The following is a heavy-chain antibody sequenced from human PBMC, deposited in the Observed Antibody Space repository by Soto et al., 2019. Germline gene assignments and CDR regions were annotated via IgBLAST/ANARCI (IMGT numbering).Heavy chain of an antibody. Sequence: PVGCLGLSCSASGFTITDYSMSWVRPAPGKGLEWVSGISGSGSSTYYGDSVKGRFTISRDNSKNTLYLQMNSLRAEDTAVYYCAKDLRYPRGDWYYYGMDVWGQGTKVTVSS. CDR2: ISGSGSST. V-gene: IGHV3-23*01. D-gene: IGHD3-10*01. CDR1: GFTITDYS. J-gene: IGHJ6*02. CDR3: AKDLRYPRGDWYYYGMDV.